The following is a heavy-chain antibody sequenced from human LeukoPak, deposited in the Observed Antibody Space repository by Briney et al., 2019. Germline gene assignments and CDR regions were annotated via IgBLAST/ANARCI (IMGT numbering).Heavy chain of an antibody. D-gene: IGHD3-22*01. CDR1: GFSLSTSGVG. J-gene: IGHJ3*02. Sequence: SGPALVKPTQTLTLTCTFSGFSLSTSGVGVGWIRQPPGKALEWLALIYWDDDKRYSPSLKSRLTITKDTSKNQVVLTMTNMDPVDTATYYCAHRKLYYYDSSGYYGDAFDIWGQGTMVTVSS. CDR3: AHRKLYYYDSSGYYGDAFDI. CDR2: IYWDDDK. V-gene: IGHV2-5*02.